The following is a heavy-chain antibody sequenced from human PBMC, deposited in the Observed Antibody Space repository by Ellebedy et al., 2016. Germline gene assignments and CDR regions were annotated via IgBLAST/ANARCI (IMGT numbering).Heavy chain of an antibody. CDR1: GFTFSSYD. J-gene: IGHJ4*02. V-gene: IGHV3-13*04. CDR3: ARGRGASRFGELLTFDY. D-gene: IGHD3-10*01. Sequence: GGSLRLXXAASGFTFSSYDMHWVRQATGKGLEWVSAIGTAGDTYYPGSVKGRFTISRENAKNSLYLQMNSLRAGDTAVYYCARGRGASRFGELLTFDYWGQGTLVTVSS. CDR2: IGTAGDT.